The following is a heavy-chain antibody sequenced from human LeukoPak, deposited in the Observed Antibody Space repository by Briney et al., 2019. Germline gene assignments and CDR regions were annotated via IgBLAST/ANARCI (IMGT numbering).Heavy chain of an antibody. CDR3: AGGGTNHFGY. D-gene: IGHD3-16*01. CDR2: IYYSGST. CDR1: GGSISSYY. Sequence: SETLSLTCTVSGGSISSYYWSWIRQPPGKGLEWIGYIYYSGSTNYNPSLKSRVTISVDTSKNQFSLKLSSVTAAETAVYYCAGGGTNHFGYWGQGTLVTVSS. V-gene: IGHV4-59*01. J-gene: IGHJ4*02.